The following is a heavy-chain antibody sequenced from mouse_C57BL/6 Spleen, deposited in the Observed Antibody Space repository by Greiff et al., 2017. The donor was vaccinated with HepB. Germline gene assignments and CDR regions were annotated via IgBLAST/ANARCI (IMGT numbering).Heavy chain of an antibody. CDR1: GFTFSDYY. V-gene: IGHV5-16*01. D-gene: IGHD1-1*01. CDR2: INYDGSST. J-gene: IGHJ1*03. CDR3: ARDGTTVVATDWYFDV. Sequence: EVNLVESEGGLVQPGSSMKLSCTASGFTFSDYYMAWVRQVPEKGLEWVANINYDGSSTYYLDSLKSRFIISRDNAKNILYLQMSSLKSEDTATYYCARDGTTVVATDWYFDVWGTGTTVTVSS.